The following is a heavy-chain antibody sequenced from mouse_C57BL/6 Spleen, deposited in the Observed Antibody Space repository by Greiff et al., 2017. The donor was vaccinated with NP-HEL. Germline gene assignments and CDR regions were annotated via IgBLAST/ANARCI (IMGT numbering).Heavy chain of an antibody. V-gene: IGHV5-6*01. J-gene: IGHJ4*01. CDR2: ISSGGSYT. D-gene: IGHD1-1*01. Sequence: EVKLVESGGDLVKPGGSLKLSCAASGFTFSSYGMSWVRQTPDKRLEWVATISSGGSYTYYPDSVKGRFTVSRDNAKNTLYLQMSSLKSEDTAMYYCARQGRLLTPMDYWGQGTSVTVSS. CDR1: GFTFSSYG. CDR3: ARQGRLLTPMDY.